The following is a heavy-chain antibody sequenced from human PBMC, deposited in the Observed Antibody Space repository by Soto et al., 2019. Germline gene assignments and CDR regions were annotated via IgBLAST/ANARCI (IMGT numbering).Heavy chain of an antibody. Sequence: QVQLQQSGPGLVKPSQTLSLTCAISGDSVSSNSAAWNWIRQSPSRGLEWLGRTYYRSKWYNDYAVSVKSRITINPDTSKNQFSLQLNSVTPEDTAVYYCARAPVAQWLPSDSWFDPWGQGTLVTVSS. CDR3: ARAPVAQWLPSDSWFDP. J-gene: IGHJ5*02. D-gene: IGHD6-19*01. CDR1: GDSVSSNSAA. CDR2: TYYRSKWYN. V-gene: IGHV6-1*01.